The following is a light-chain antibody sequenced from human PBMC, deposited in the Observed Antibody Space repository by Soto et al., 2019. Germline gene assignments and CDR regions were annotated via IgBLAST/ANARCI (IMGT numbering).Light chain of an antibody. J-gene: IGKJ1*01. CDR3: QQYNSSPRT. CDR1: QTVRNN. CDR2: GAS. Sequence: EIVLTQSPATLSLSPGERATLSCRASQTVRNNLAWYQQRPGQAPRLLIYGASTRATGIPDRFSGSGSGTDFTLTVSRLEPEDFAVYYCQQYNSSPRTVGQGTKVDIK. V-gene: IGKV3-20*01.